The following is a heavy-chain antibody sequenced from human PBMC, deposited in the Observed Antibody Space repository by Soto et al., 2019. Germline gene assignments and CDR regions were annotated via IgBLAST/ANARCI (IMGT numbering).Heavy chain of an antibody. V-gene: IGHV3-30*03. CDR1: GFTFSSYG. CDR3: PRVFIKFVLIAATDAFYI. Sequence: QVQLVESGGGVVQPGRSLRLSCAVSGFTFSSYGMYWVRKAPGKRREWVAVRSYDESNKYYADSVKGRFSISRDNSKNTPYLQVNTLGAEHPSVYHCPRVFIKFVLIAATDAFYIWRQGTMVTVSS. J-gene: IGHJ3*02. D-gene: IGHD2-21*01. CDR2: RSYDESNK.